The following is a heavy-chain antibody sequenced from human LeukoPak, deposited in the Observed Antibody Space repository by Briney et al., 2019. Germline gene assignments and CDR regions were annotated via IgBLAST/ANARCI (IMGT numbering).Heavy chain of an antibody. CDR1: GYTFTSYG. J-gene: IGHJ4*02. CDR3: ARDHSSSCQLLDY. CDR2: ISAYKGNT. V-gene: IGHV1-18*01. Sequence: ASVKVSCKASGYTFTSYGISWVRQAPGQGLEWMGWISAYKGNTNYAQKFQGRITMTTDTSTSTANMELTSLRSDDTAVYYCARDHSSSCQLLDYWGQGTLVTISS. D-gene: IGHD6-13*01.